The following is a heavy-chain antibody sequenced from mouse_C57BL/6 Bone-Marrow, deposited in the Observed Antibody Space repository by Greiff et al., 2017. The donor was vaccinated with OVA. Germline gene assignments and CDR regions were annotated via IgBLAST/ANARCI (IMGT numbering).Heavy chain of an antibody. CDR1: GYTFTSYW. CDR2: IHPSDSDT. V-gene: IGHV1-74*01. Sequence: QVQLKQPGAELVKPGASVKVSCKASGYTFTSYWMHWVKQRPGQGLEWIGRIHPSDSDTNYNQKFKGKATLTVDKSSSTAYMHLSSLTSEDSAVYYCAIDSSGYYISDWGQGTTLTVSS. CDR3: AIDSSGYYISD. J-gene: IGHJ2*01. D-gene: IGHD3-2*02.